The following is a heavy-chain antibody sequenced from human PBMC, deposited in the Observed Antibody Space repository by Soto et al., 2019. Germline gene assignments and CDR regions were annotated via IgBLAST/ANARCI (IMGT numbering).Heavy chain of an antibody. D-gene: IGHD3-22*01. J-gene: IGHJ3*02. CDR3: AGYSDASGFAAFDI. CDR1: GYPISDVYY. Sequence: SETLSLACAVSGYPISDVYYWGWIWQPPGRVREWIGSIHHTGSPYYNPSLKSRVTISLDTSKNQFSLKLNSVTASDTAVYYCAGYSDASGFAAFDIWGQGTLVT. CDR2: IHHTGSP. V-gene: IGHV4-38-2*01.